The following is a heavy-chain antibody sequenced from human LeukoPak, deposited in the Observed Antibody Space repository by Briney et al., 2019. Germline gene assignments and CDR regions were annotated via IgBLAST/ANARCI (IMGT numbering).Heavy chain of an antibody. D-gene: IGHD3-22*01. Sequence: PSETLSLTCTVSGYSISSGYFWGWIRQPPGKGLEWIGCIYHSGTTYYNPSLKSRVTISVDTSKNQFSLKLSSVTAADTAVYYCARDPGITMIVVGPLWGQGTLVTVSS. V-gene: IGHV4-38-2*02. CDR3: ARDPGITMIVVGPL. CDR2: IYHSGTT. CDR1: GYSISSGYF. J-gene: IGHJ4*02.